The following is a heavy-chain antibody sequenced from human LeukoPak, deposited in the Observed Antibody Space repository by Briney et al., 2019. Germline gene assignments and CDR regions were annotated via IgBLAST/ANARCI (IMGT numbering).Heavy chain of an antibody. CDR2: MQTSGNT. Sequence: SQTLALTCTVSGGSITSSGYFWTWIRQPAAKGLEWLGRMQTSGNTNYNPSLKGRVTISIDMSKNQFSLKLSSVTAADTAVYYCARGLSDAWEVQAYWGQGTLVTVSS. CDR1: GGSITSSGYF. V-gene: IGHV4-61*02. CDR3: ARGLSDAWEVQAY. J-gene: IGHJ4*02. D-gene: IGHD1-26*01.